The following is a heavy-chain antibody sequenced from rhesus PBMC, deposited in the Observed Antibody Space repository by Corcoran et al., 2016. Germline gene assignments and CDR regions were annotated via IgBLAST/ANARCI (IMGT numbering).Heavy chain of an antibody. CDR3: ARGSSYSYYGLDS. D-gene: IGHD4-29*01. CDR1: GGSISGYYY. V-gene: IGHV4-73*01. J-gene: IGHJ6*01. CDR2: IYGNSAST. Sequence: QVKLQQWGEGLVKPSETLSLTCAVYGGSISGYYYWSWIRQPPGKGLEWIGYIYGNSASTNYNPSLKNRVTISKDTSKSQFSLKLSSVTAADTAVYYCARGSSYSYYGLDSWGQGVVVTVSS.